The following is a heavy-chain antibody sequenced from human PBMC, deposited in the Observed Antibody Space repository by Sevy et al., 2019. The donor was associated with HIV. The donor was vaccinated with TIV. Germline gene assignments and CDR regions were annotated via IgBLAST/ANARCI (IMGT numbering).Heavy chain of an antibody. CDR2: IHYSGNS. CDR3: ARGGPVQQQLDYFDY. Sequence: SETLSLTCTVSGGSISSYYWNWIRQPPGKGLEYIGYIHYSGNSDYTPSLNSRVTISLDTSKNQFSLMLSSVTAADTAVYYCARGGPVQQQLDYFDYWGQRTLVTVSS. V-gene: IGHV4-59*01. D-gene: IGHD6-13*01. J-gene: IGHJ4*02. CDR1: GGSISSYY.